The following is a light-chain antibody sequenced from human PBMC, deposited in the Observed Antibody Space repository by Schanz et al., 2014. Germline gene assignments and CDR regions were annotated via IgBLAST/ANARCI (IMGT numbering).Light chain of an antibody. V-gene: IGKV1-12*01. J-gene: IGKJ4*02. CDR1: QGISTW. CDR2: AAS. Sequence: DIQMTQSPSSVSASVGDRVTITCRASQGISTWLAWYQQKPGQAPNLLIYAASSLQSGVPSRFSGSGSGTEFTLTISSLQPEDFASYYCQQYNAYSALTFGGGTKVEIK. CDR3: QQYNAYSALT.